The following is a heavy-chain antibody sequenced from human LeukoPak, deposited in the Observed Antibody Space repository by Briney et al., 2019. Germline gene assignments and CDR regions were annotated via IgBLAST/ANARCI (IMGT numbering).Heavy chain of an antibody. CDR1: GGSFSGYY. J-gene: IGHJ4*02. V-gene: IGHV4-34*01. CDR2: INHSGST. Sequence: PSETLSLTCAVYGGSFSGYYWTWIRQPPGKGLEWIGEINHSGSTNYNPSLKSRVTISVDTSKNQFSLKLSSVTAADTAVYYCARGPPQWLVLSEGYYFDYWGQGTLVTVSS. D-gene: IGHD6-19*01. CDR3: ARGPPQWLVLSEGYYFDY.